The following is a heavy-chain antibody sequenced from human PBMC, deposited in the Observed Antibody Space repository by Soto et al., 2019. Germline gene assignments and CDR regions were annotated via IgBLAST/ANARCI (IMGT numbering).Heavy chain of an antibody. CDR1: GFTFSSYA. D-gene: IGHD3-22*01. CDR3: AKSPYYYDSSGYYYVAPQFDY. Sequence: GVSLRLSCAASGFTFSSYAMSWVRQAPGKGLEWVSAISGSGGSTYYADSVKGRFTISRDNSKNTLYLQMNSLRAEDTAVYYCAKSPYYYDSSGYYYVAPQFDYWGQGTLVTVSS. V-gene: IGHV3-23*01. CDR2: ISGSGGST. J-gene: IGHJ4*02.